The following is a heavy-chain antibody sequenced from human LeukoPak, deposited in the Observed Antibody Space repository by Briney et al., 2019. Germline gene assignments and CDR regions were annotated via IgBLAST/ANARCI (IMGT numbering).Heavy chain of an antibody. V-gene: IGHV1-46*01. CDR3: ARATFGVVMDY. CDR1: GYTFTSYY. D-gene: IGHD3-3*01. CDR2: INPSGGST. Sequence: ASVKVSCKASGYTFTSYYMHWVRQAPGQGLEWMGIINPSGGSTSYAQKFQGRVTMTRDMSTSTVYMELSSLRSEDTAVYYCARATFGVVMDYWGQGTLVTVSS. J-gene: IGHJ4*02.